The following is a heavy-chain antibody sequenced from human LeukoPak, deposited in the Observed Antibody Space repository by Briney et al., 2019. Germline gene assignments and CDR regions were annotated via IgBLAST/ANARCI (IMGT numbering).Heavy chain of an antibody. D-gene: IGHD6-25*01. J-gene: IGHJ4*02. CDR2: IYYSGST. V-gene: IGHV4-59*01. Sequence: SETLSLTGTVSGGSISSYYWSWIRQPPGKGLEWIGYIYYSGSTNYNPSLKSRVTISVDTSKNQFSLKLSSVTAADTAVYYCARDTSAGAFDYWGQGTLVTVSS. CDR3: ARDTSAGAFDY. CDR1: GGSISSYY.